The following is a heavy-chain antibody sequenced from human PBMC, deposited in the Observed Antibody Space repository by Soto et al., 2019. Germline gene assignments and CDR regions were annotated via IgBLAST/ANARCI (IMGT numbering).Heavy chain of an antibody. CDR3: AAISSGYYRVFDY. CDR1: GATFTSST. J-gene: IGHJ4*02. D-gene: IGHD3-22*01. Sequence: SAKVSWKASGATFTSSTVNWVRQARGQPPEWIGWILVGSGQTNSAQKFQGRVAITRDMSTYTAYLELNSLRSDDSAVYYCAAISSGYYRVFDYWGQGTPVTVPS. V-gene: IGHV1-58*01. CDR2: ILVGSGQT.